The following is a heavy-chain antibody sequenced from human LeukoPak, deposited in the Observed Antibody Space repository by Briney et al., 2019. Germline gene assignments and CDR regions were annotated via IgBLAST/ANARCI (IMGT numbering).Heavy chain of an antibody. J-gene: IGHJ5*02. CDR2: INPSGGST. CDR1: GYTFTGYY. D-gene: IGHD3-10*01. Sequence: GASVKVSCKASGYTFTGYYMHWVRQAPGQGLEWMGIINPSGGSTSYAQKFQGRVTMTRDTSTSTVYMELSSLRSEDTAVYYCARDYYGSGSYYDNWFDPWGQGTLVTVSS. CDR3: ARDYYGSGSYYDNWFDP. V-gene: IGHV1-46*01.